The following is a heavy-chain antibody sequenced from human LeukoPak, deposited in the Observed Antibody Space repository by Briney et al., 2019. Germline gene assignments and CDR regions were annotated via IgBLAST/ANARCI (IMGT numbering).Heavy chain of an antibody. CDR2: ITDSGSSI. CDR1: GFTFRDYN. Sequence: PGGSLRLSCAASGFTFRDYNMNWVRQAPGQGLEWVSYITDSGSSIHYADSVNGRFTISRDNGKNSLYLQMNSLRAEDSAVYYCARSIGLTGGGVDVWGRGTTVTVSS. CDR3: ARSIGLTGGGVDV. J-gene: IGHJ6*02. D-gene: IGHD3-9*01. V-gene: IGHV3-11*01.